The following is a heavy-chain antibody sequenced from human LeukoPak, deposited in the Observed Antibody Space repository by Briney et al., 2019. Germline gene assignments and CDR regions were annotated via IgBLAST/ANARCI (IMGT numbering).Heavy chain of an antibody. CDR3: AKGQYSSSPYYFDY. CDR1: GFTFSSYG. V-gene: IGHV3-30*02. D-gene: IGHD6-13*01. CDR2: IRYDGSNE. Sequence: GGSLGLSCSASGFTFSSYGMHWVRQAPGKGLEWVAFIRYDGSNEYYTDSVKGRFTISRDNSKNTVYLQMNSLRGEDTAVYYCAKGQYSSSPYYFDYWGQGTLVTVSS. J-gene: IGHJ4*02.